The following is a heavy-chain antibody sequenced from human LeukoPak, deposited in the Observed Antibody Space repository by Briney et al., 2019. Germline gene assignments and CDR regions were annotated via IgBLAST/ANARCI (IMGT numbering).Heavy chain of an antibody. CDR2: ISGSGGST. J-gene: IGHJ4*02. Sequence: GGSLRLPCAASGFTFSSYGMSWVRQAPGKGLEWVSAISGSGGSTYFADSVKGRFTISRNNSKNTLYLQMNSLRAEDTAVYYCAKEIWPTVTTPGWTYFDYWGQGALVTVSS. D-gene: IGHD4-17*01. V-gene: IGHV3-23*01. CDR3: AKEIWPTVTTPGWTYFDY. CDR1: GFTFSSYG.